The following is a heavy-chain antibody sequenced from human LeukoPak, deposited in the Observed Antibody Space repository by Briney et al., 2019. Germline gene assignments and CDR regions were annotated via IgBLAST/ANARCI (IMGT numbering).Heavy chain of an antibody. CDR1: GGSFSGYY. V-gene: IGHV4-34*01. D-gene: IGHD6-13*01. J-gene: IGHJ4*02. CDR2: INHSGST. CDR3: ARMYSSSWYYPI. Sequence: PSETLSLTCAVYGGSFSGYYWSWIRQPPGKGLEWIGEINHSGSTNYNPSLKSRVTISVDTSKNQFSLKLSSVTAADTAVYYCARMYSSSWYYPIWGQGTLVTVSS.